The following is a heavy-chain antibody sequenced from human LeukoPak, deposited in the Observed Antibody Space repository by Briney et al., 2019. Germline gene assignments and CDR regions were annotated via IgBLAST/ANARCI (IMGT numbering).Heavy chain of an antibody. D-gene: IGHD5-24*01. CDR2: ISDSGRST. CDR3: AAVRGRKEMGDY. Sequence: GGSLRLSCAASGFNFANYGMSWVRQAPGKGLEWVSTISDSGRSTYYADSVKGRFTISRDNSKNSLYLQMTNLRAEDTALYYCAAVRGRKEMGDYWGQGTLVTVSS. V-gene: IGHV3-23*01. J-gene: IGHJ4*02. CDR1: GFNFANYG.